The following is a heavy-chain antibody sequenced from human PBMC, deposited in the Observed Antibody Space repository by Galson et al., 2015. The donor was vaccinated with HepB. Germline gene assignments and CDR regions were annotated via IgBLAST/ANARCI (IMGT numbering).Heavy chain of an antibody. CDR2: ISSSSSYI. Sequence: SLRLSCAASGFTFSGYSMNWVRQAPGRGLEWVSSISSSSSYIYYADSVKGRFTISRDNAKNPLYLQMNSLRAEDTAVYYCAREGDSSSWRPYYYGMDVWGQGTTVTVSS. J-gene: IGHJ6*02. CDR1: GFTFSGYS. D-gene: IGHD6-6*01. V-gene: IGHV3-21*01. CDR3: AREGDSSSWRPYYYGMDV.